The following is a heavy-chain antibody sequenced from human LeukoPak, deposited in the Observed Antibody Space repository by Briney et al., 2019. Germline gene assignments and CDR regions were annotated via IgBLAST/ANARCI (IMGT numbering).Heavy chain of an antibody. CDR3: ARGIYDFWSGYLDY. Sequence: GRSPSLSCAASGFTFSSYAMHWVRQAPGKGLEWVAVISYDGSNKYYADSVKGRFTISRDNSKNTLYLQMNSLRAEDTAVYYCARGIYDFWSGYLDYWGQGTLVTVSS. J-gene: IGHJ4*02. D-gene: IGHD3-3*01. CDR2: ISYDGSNK. CDR1: GFTFSSYA. V-gene: IGHV3-30*04.